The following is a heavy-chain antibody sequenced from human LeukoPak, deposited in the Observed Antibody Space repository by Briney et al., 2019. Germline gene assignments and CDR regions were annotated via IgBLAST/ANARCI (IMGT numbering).Heavy chain of an antibody. CDR3: ARDRGTAAAGPDFDY. D-gene: IGHD6-13*01. V-gene: IGHV4-38-2*02. CDR2: IYYSGST. J-gene: IGHJ4*02. CDR1: GYSISNGYY. Sequence: SETLSLTCAVSGYSISNGYYWGWIRQPPGKGLEWIGSIYYSGSTNYNPSLKSRVTISVDTSKNQLSLKLSSVTAADTAVYYCARDRGTAAAGPDFDYWGQGTLVTVSS.